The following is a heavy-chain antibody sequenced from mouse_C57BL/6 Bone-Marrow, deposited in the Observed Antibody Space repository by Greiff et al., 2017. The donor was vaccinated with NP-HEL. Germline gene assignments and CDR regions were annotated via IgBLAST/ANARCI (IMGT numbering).Heavy chain of an antibody. CDR1: GYSFTGYF. CDR2: INPYNGDT. CDR3: ARGIYYYGSGADY. Sequence: VQLQQSGPELVKPGDSVKISCKASGYSFTGYFMNWVMQSHGKSLEWIGRINPYNGDTFYNQKFKGKATLTVDKSSSTAHMELRSLTSEDSAVYYCARGIYYYGSGADYWGQGTTLTVSS. D-gene: IGHD1-1*01. J-gene: IGHJ2*01. V-gene: IGHV1-20*01.